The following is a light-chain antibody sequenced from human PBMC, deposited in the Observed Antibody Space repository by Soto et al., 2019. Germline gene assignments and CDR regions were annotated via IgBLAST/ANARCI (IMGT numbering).Light chain of an antibody. V-gene: IGKV1-5*03. J-gene: IGKJ1*01. CDR1: QSISSW. CDR2: KAS. CDR3: KQYNSPTWT. Sequence: DIQMTQSPSTLSASVGDRVTITCRASQSISSWLAWYQQKPGKAPKLLIYKASSLESGVPSTVSGSGSGTEFTLTISSLQPDDFATYYCKQYNSPTWTFGQGTKVEIK.